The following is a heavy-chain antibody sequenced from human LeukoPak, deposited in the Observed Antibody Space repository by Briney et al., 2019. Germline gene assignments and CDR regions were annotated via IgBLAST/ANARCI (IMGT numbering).Heavy chain of an antibody. V-gene: IGHV4-4*07. CDR1: GGSISSYY. CDR2: IYTSGST. CDR3: ARPHVYYYDSSGYRLGQYFQH. D-gene: IGHD3-22*01. Sequence: SETLSLTCTVSGGSISSYYWSWIRQPAGKGLEWIGRIYTSGSTNYNPSLKSRVTMSVDTSKSQFSLKLSSVTAADTAVYYCARPHVYYYDSSGYRLGQYFQHWGQGTLVTVSS. J-gene: IGHJ1*01.